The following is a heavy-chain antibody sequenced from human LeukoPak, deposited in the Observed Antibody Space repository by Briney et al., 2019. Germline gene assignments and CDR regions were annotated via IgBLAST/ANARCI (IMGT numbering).Heavy chain of an antibody. Sequence: SETLSLTCAVSGGSISSSNWWSWVRQPPGKGLEWIGEIHHSGRTNYNPPLKSRVTISVDKSKNQFSLKLSSVTAADTAVYYCAGLRGFGADYYYYYMDVWGKGTTVTVSS. CDR1: GGSISSSNW. D-gene: IGHD3-10*01. CDR2: IHHSGRT. V-gene: IGHV4-4*02. CDR3: AGLRGFGADYYYYYMDV. J-gene: IGHJ6*03.